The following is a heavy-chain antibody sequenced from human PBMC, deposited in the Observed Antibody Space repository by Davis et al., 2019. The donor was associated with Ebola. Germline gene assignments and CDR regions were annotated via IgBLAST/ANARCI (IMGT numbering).Heavy chain of an antibody. CDR3: SRYLVLRDSFAI. CDR1: IHDYTRDV. J-gene: IGHJ3*02. Sequence: SVPDSCKSTIHDYTRDVFDEVLQHPARWLRCLRLIGPDTGDAKYSQKFQGRVTITRDTSATTAYMELSSLRSGDTAVYYCSRYLVLRDSFAIWSQGTMVTVSS. V-gene: IGHV1-3*01. D-gene: IGHD2-21*01. CDR2: IGPDTGDA.